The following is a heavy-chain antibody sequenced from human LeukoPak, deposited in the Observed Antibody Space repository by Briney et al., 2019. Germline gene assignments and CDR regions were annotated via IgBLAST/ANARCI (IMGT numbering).Heavy chain of an antibody. Sequence: PGGSLRLSCAASGFTFNTYGMNWVRQAPGKGLEWVSYISSSSSTIYHADSVKGRFTISRDNAKNSLYLQMSSLRAEDTAVYYCARELGMARGVMVLDYWGQGTMVTVSS. CDR2: ISSSSSTI. CDR3: ARELGMARGVMVLDY. V-gene: IGHV3-48*04. CDR1: GFTFNTYG. D-gene: IGHD3-10*01. J-gene: IGHJ4*02.